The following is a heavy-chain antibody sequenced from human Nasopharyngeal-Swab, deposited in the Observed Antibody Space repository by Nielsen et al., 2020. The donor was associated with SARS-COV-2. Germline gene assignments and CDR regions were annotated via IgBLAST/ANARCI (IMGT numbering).Heavy chain of an antibody. J-gene: IGHJ6*02. CDR2: ISGSGGST. D-gene: IGHD6-13*01. Sequence: GESLKISCAASGFTFSSYAMSWVRQAPGKGLEWVSAISGSGGSTYYADSVKGRFTISRDNSKNTLYLQMNSLRAEDTAVYYCAKGHSSSWPDYYYYDMDVWGQGTTVTVSS. CDR3: AKGHSSSWPDYYYYDMDV. V-gene: IGHV3-23*01. CDR1: GFTFSSYA.